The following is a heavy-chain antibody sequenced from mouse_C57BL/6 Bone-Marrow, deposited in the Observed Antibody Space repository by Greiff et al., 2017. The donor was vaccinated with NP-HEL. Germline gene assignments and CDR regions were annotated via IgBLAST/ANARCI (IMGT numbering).Heavy chain of an antibody. CDR3: AIYYDYDEDD. CDR2: IDPSDSYT. D-gene: IGHD2-4*01. V-gene: IGHV1-69*01. CDR1: GYTFTSYW. Sequence: VQLQQPGAELVMPGASVKLSCKASGYTFTSYWMHWVKQRPGQGLEWIGEIDPSDSYTNYNQKFKGKSTLTVDKSSSTAYMQLSSLTSEDSAVYYCAIYYDYDEDDWGQGTTLTVSS. J-gene: IGHJ2*01.